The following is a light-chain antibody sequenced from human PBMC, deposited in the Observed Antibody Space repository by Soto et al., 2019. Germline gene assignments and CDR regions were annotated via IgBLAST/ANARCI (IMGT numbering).Light chain of an antibody. CDR3: QQYGSSVT. V-gene: IGKV3-20*01. CDR2: GAS. CDR1: QSVSSSY. Sequence: EIVLTQSPGTLSLSPGERATLSCRASQSVSSSYLAWYQQKPGQAPRLLIYGASSRATGSPDRFSGSGSGTDFTLTISRLEPEDLAVYYCQQYGSSVTFGQGTKLEIK. J-gene: IGKJ2*01.